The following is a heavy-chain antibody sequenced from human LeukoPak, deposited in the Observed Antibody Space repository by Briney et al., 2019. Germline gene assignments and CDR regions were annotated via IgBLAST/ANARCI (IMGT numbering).Heavy chain of an antibody. CDR3: LLVRNYYYGMDV. Sequence: PGGSLRLSCAASGFTFSSYAMSWVRQAPGKGLEWVSGISWNSGSIGYADSVKGRFTISRDNAKNSLYLQMNSLRAEDTALYYCLLVRNYYYGMDVWGQGTTVTVSS. V-gene: IGHV3-9*01. CDR2: ISWNSGSI. J-gene: IGHJ6*02. D-gene: IGHD6-13*01. CDR1: GFTFSSYA.